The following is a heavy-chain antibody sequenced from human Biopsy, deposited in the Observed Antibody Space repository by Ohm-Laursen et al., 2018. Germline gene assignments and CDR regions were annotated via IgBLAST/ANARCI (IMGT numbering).Heavy chain of an antibody. CDR1: GGPFSSYA. CDR3: AAGTRYSSGWYNAVDF. V-gene: IGHV1-69*06. D-gene: IGHD6-19*01. Sequence: AASVKVSCKASGGPFSSYAVTWVRQAPGQGLEWMGGIIPFFGTSDYAQTFQGRVTITADKSTSTSYMELTRLRSEDSAVYYCAAGTRYSSGWYNAVDFWGQGTMVTVSS. CDR2: IIPFFGTS. J-gene: IGHJ3*01.